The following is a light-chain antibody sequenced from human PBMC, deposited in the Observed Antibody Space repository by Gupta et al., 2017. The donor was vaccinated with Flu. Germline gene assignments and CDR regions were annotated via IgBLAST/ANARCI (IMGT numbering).Light chain of an antibody. CDR1: HSGSGSL. CDR3: QQYCSSTT. J-gene: IGKJ2*01. Sequence: PSYVYLSPGDRATPACRARHSGSGSLLDLYHQNPGQTPRLLIDGAATRADGIADRFSGSGAGTDFTLTISSLEPEDCAVYYCQQYCSSTTFGQGTKLEIK. CDR2: GAA. V-gene: IGKV3-20*01.